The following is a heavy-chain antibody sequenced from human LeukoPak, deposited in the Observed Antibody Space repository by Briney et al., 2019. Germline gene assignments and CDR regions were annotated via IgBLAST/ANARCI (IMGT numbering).Heavy chain of an antibody. J-gene: IGHJ4*02. Sequence: SETLSLTCTVSGGSISSSSYYWGWIRQPPGKGLEWIGSSYYSGSTYYNPSLKSRVTISVDTSKNQFSLKLSSVTAADTAVYYCARTVPMVRGVLAGGSYFDYWGQGTLVTVSS. V-gene: IGHV4-39*01. D-gene: IGHD3-10*01. CDR3: ARTVPMVRGVLAGGSYFDY. CDR1: GGSISSSSYY. CDR2: SYYSGST.